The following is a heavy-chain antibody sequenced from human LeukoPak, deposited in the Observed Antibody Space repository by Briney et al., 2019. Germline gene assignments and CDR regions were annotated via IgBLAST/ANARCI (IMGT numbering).Heavy chain of an antibody. CDR3: ARGAYYYGSGSYYLDY. Sequence: GGSLRLSCAASGLTFSSYWMSWVRQAPGKGLEWVANIKQDGSEKYYVDSVKGRFTISRDNAKNSLYLQMNSLRAEDTAVYYCARGAYYYGSGSYYLDYWGQGTLVTVSS. J-gene: IGHJ4*02. D-gene: IGHD3-10*01. V-gene: IGHV3-7*03. CDR1: GLTFSSYW. CDR2: IKQDGSEK.